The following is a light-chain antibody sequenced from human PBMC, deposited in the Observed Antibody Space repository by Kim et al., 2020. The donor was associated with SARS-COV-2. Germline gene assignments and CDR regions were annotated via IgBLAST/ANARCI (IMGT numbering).Light chain of an antibody. CDR1: KLGDKY. CDR2: QDS. V-gene: IGLV3-1*01. Sequence: SYELTQPPSVSVSPGKTASITCSGDKLGDKYACWYQQKPGQSPVLVIYQDSKRPSGIPERFSGSNSGNTATLTISGTQAMDEADYYCQAWDSSTVVFGGGTQRTVL. CDR3: QAWDSSTVV. J-gene: IGLJ2*01.